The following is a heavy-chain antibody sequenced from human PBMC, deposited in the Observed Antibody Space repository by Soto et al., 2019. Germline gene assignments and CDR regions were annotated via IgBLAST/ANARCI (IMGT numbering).Heavy chain of an antibody. V-gene: IGHV5-51*01. CDR3: AAYRGSSGRHFDY. Sequence: VESLTISCKDSGYSFTSYWIGWVRQMPGKGLEWMGMIYPGDSDTRYSPSFQGQVTISADKSISIAYLQWSSLKASDSAMYYCAAYRGSSGRHFDYWGQGTQVTVS. CDR1: GYSFTSYW. J-gene: IGHJ4*02. D-gene: IGHD6-6*01. CDR2: IYPGDSDT.